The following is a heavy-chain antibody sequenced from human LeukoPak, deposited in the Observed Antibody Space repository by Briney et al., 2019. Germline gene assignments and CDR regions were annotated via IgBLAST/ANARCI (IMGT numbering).Heavy chain of an antibody. J-gene: IGHJ3*02. V-gene: IGHV3-30-3*01. CDR2: ISYDGSNK. D-gene: IGHD4-23*01. CDR1: GFTFSSYA. CDR3: ARDRGMTTVAPDAFDI. Sequence: PGGSLRLSCAASGFTFSSYAMHWVRQAPGKGLEWVAVISYDGSNKYYADSVKGRFTISRDNSKNTLYLQMNSLRAEDTAVYYCARDRGMTTVAPDAFDIWGQGTMVTVSS.